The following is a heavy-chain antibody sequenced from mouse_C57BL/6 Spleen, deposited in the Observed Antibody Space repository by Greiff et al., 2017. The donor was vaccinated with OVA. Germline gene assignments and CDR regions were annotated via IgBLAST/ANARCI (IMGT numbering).Heavy chain of an antibody. D-gene: IGHD3-3*01. J-gene: IGHJ2*01. CDR3: ARKGWDVNYFDY. V-gene: IGHV1-59*01. Sequence: VQLQQPGAELVRPGTSVKLSCKASGYTFTSYWMHWVKQRPGQGLEWIGVIDPSDSYTNYNQKFKGKATLTVDTSSRTAYMQLSSLTYEDSAVYYCARKGWDVNYFDYWGQGTTLTVSS. CDR1: GYTFTSYW. CDR2: IDPSDSYT.